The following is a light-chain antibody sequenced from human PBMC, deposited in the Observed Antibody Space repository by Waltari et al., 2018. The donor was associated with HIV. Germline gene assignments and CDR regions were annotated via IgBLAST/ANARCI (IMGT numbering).Light chain of an antibody. CDR3: CSYAVSYLYV. CDR2: DVT. J-gene: IGLJ1*01. CDR1: SSDVGGYTS. V-gene: IGLV2-11*01. Sequence: QSALTQPRSVSGSPGQSVTISCTGTSSDVGGYTSVSWSQQNPGKAPKLIIYDVTKRPSWVPGRFSGSKSGNTTSLTISGLQAEDEADYYCCSYAVSYLYVVGSGTKVTGL.